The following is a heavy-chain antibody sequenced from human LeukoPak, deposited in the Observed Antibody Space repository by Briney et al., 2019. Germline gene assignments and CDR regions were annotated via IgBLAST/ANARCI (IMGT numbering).Heavy chain of an antibody. CDR1: GFTFSSYE. Sequence: GGSLRLSCAASGFTFSSYEMNWVRQAPGEGLEWVSYISSSGSTIYYADSVKGRFTISRDNAKNSLYLQMNSLRAEDTAVYYCARTLRQWLVQHGSGGLDYWGQGTLVTVSS. J-gene: IGHJ4*02. CDR2: ISSSGSTI. V-gene: IGHV3-48*03. CDR3: ARTLRQWLVQHGSGGLDY. D-gene: IGHD6-19*01.